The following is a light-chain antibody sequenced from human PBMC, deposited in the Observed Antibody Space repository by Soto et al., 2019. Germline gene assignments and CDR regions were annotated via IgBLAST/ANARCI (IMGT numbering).Light chain of an antibody. J-gene: IGKJ4*01. CDR1: QSVSSNF. CDR3: QQYGRSPLT. Sequence: EIVLTQSPGTLSLSPGERATLSCRASQSVSSNFLAWYQQKPGRAPRLVIYGASSRATGIPDRFSGFASGTDFTLTISRLEPEDFAVYYCQQYGRSPLTFGGGTKVEIK. V-gene: IGKV3-20*01. CDR2: GAS.